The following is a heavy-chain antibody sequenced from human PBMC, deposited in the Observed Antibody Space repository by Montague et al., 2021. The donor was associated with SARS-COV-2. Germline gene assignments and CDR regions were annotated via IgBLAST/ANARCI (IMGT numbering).Heavy chain of an antibody. Sequence: SLRLSCAASGFIFSNYGMNWVRQAPGKGLEWVAVIRYDGSNKYYADSVKGRFTISRDNTKKILYLQMNSLRAEDTAVYFCARDARRYCSGGFCLNWFDPWGQGTQVTVSS. CDR1: GFIFSNYG. D-gene: IGHD2-15*01. CDR3: ARDARRYCSGGFCLNWFDP. CDR2: IRYDGSNK. J-gene: IGHJ5*02. V-gene: IGHV3-33*01.